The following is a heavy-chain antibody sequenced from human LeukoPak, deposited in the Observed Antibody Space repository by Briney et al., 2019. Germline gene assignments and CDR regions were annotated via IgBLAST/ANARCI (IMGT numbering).Heavy chain of an antibody. CDR1: GLKFSSYS. D-gene: IGHD2-15*01. CDR2: ISPDGIKK. J-gene: IGHJ4*02. Sequence: GGSLRLSCVVSGLKFSSYSFHWVRQAPGKGLEWVALISPDGIKKYYEDSLKGRFTISRDNSRDTVYRELHSLTPEDTGVYFCAVDRESIGGTCLEDWGRGTPVAVSS. V-gene: IGHV3-30*04. CDR3: AVDRESIGGTCLED.